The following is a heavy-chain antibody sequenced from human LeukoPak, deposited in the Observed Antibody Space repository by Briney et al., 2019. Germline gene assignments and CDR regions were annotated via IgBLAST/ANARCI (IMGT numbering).Heavy chain of an antibody. D-gene: IGHD2-15*01. CDR1: GYTFTGYY. CDR3: ARGGLVVAAWVTQDAFDI. V-gene: IGHV1-2*02. Sequence: GASVKVSCKASGYTFTGYYMHWVRQAPGQGLEWMGWINPNSGGTNYAQKFQGRVTMTRDTSISTAYMGLSRLRSDDTAVYYCARGGLVVAAWVTQDAFDIWGQGTMVTVSS. CDR2: INPNSGGT. J-gene: IGHJ3*02.